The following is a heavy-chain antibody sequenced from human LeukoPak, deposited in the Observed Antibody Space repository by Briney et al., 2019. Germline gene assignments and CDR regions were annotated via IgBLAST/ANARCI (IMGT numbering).Heavy chain of an antibody. CDR2: ISGGGGST. J-gene: IGHJ6*02. V-gene: IGHV3-23*01. CDR3: AKGSDYYYYYGMDV. CDR1: GFTFSNYA. Sequence: GGSLRLSCAASGFTFSNYAMNWVRQAPGKGLEWVSGISGGGGSTYYADSVKGRFTISRDNSKNTLFLQMNSLRAEDTAVYYCAKGSDYYYYYGMDVWGRGTTVTVSS.